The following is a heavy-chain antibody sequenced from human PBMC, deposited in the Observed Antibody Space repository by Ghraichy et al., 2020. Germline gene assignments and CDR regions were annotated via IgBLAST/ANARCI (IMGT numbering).Heavy chain of an antibody. CDR1: GGSISSYY. V-gene: IGHV4-59*01. J-gene: IGHJ4*02. Sequence: SETLSLTCTVSGGSISSYYWSWIRQPPGKGLEWIGYIYYSGSTNYNPSLKSRVTISVDTSKNQFSLKLSSVTAADTAVYYCASGGYFDWFAFDYWGQGTLVTVSS. D-gene: IGHD3-9*01. CDR2: IYYSGST. CDR3: ASGGYFDWFAFDY.